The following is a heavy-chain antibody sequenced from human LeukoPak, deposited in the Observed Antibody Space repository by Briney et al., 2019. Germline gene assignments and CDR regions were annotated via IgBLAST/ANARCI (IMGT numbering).Heavy chain of an antibody. V-gene: IGHV3-48*03. CDR3: ASSLRGVLFDS. CDR1: GFKFSNYE. J-gene: IGHJ4*02. D-gene: IGHD3-10*01. Sequence: GGSLRLSCAAPGFKFSNYEMKWVRQAPGKGLEWVSYISGSGSAIYYADSVKGRFTISRDNAKNSVYLQMNSLRAEDTAVYYCASSLRGVLFDSWGQGTLVTVSS. CDR2: ISGSGSAI.